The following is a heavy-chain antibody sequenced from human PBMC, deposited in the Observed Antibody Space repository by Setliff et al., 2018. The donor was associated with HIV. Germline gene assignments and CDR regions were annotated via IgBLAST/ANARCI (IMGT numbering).Heavy chain of an antibody. V-gene: IGHV1-2*02. CDR3: ARVVGADNWFDP. CDR1: GYTFTGYY. J-gene: IGHJ5*02. Sequence: ASVKVSCKSSGYTFTGYYMHWVRQAPGQGLEWMGWINPNRGGTNYAQKFQGRVTMTRDTSISTGYMELTRLRSDDTAVYYCARVVGADNWFDPWGQGTLVTVSS. D-gene: IGHD1-26*01. CDR2: INPNRGGT.